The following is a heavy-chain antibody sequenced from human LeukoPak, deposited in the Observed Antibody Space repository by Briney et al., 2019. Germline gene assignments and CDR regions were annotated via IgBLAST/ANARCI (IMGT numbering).Heavy chain of an antibody. V-gene: IGHV3-30-3*01. CDR1: GFTFSDYA. Sequence: PGGSLRLSCAASGFTFSDYAIHWVRQAPGKGLEWVAVISYDGSKKYYADSVKGRFTISRDNSKNTLYLQMNSLRAEDTAVYYCAKGSSTYSITSYWYFDLWGRGTLVTVSS. CDR3: AKGSSTYSITSYWYFDL. CDR2: ISYDGSKK. D-gene: IGHD6-13*01. J-gene: IGHJ2*01.